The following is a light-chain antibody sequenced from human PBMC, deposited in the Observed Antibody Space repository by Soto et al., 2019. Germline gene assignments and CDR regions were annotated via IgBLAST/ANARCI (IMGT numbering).Light chain of an antibody. J-gene: IGKJ1*01. CDR3: QHYNSYST. CDR2: KAS. CDR1: QSISSW. V-gene: IGKV1-5*03. Sequence: DSQITPSPSTLSSCVGGRFTIACLASQSISSWLAWYQQKPGKAPTLLIYKASSLESGVPSRFRGSGSGTEFTLTISSLQPDDFATYYCQHYNSYSTFGQGTKVDIK.